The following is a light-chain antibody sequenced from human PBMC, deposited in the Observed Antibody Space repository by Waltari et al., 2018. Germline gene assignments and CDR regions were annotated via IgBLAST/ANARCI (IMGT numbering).Light chain of an antibody. CDR1: NLGGRS. Sequence: SSVLTQAPPVSVAPGQTATVTCGGDNLGGRSVHWYQQRPGRAPVLVVYLDSDRPSGIPDRFSGSKSGNAATLTINRVEAGDEADYYCHVWDGKTVMFGGGTKLTVL. V-gene: IGLV3-21*02. CDR2: LDS. CDR3: HVWDGKTVM. J-gene: IGLJ3*02.